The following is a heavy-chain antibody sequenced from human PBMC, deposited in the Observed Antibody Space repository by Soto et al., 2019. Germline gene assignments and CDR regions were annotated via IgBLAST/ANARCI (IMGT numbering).Heavy chain of an antibody. V-gene: IGHV1-3*01. J-gene: IGHJ4*02. D-gene: IGHD3-10*01. Sequence: QVQLVQSGAEVKKPGASLKASCKASGYTFTSYAMHWVRQAPGQRLEGMGWINAGNGNTKYSQKFQGRVTITRDTSASTDYMELSSLRSEDTAVYYCARGSGLTYFDYWCQGALVTVSS. CDR2: INAGNGNT. CDR3: ARGSGLTYFDY. CDR1: GYTFTSYA.